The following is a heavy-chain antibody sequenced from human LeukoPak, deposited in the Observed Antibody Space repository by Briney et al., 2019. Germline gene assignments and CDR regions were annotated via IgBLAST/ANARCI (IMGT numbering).Heavy chain of an antibody. CDR3: AREGRGSNRSWYYDY. CDR1: GITVSSNY. CDR2: IYSGGST. J-gene: IGHJ4*02. Sequence: GGSLRLSCAASGITVSSNYMSWVRQAPGKGLEWVSVIYSGGSTYYADSVKGRFTTSRDNSKNTLYLQMNSLRAEDTAVYYCAREGRGSNRSWYYDYWGQGTLVTVSS. V-gene: IGHV3-66*02. D-gene: IGHD6-13*01.